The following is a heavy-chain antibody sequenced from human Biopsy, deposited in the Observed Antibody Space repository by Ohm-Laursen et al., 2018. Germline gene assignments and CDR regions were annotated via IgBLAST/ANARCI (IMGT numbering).Heavy chain of an antibody. CDR2: IKHSGST. CDR1: VGSFSGYY. CDR3: ARGMRYCTNAVCYKSGSGSYYRYYYGMDV. J-gene: IGHJ6*02. V-gene: IGHV4-34*01. Sequence: SETLSLTCAVYVGSFSGYYWSWIRQPPGKGLEWIGEIKHSGSTNYNPSLQSRVTISVDTSKNQFSLKLSSVTAADTAVYYCARGMRYCTNAVCYKSGSGSYYRYYYGMDVWGQGTTVTVSS. D-gene: IGHD2-8*01.